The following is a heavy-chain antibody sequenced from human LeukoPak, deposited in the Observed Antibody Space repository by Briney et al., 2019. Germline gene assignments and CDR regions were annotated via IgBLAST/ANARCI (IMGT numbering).Heavy chain of an antibody. CDR1: GFTVSSSY. J-gene: IGHJ6*02. V-gene: IGHV3-66*04. D-gene: IGHD3-22*01. CDR2: IYSGGST. Sequence: GGSLRLSCAASGFTVSSSYMSWVRQAPGKGLEWVSVIYSGGSTYYADSVKGRFTISRDNSKNTLYLQMNSLRAEDTAVYYCASQDYYDSSEDYYYGMDVWGQGTTVTVSS. CDR3: ASQDYYDSSEDYYYGMDV.